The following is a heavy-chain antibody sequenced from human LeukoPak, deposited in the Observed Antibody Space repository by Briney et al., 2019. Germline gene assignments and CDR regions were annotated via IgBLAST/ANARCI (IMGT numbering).Heavy chain of an antibody. J-gene: IGHJ5*02. CDR3: ARVEYSGYDGENWFDP. Sequence: SETLSLTCTVPGGSISSSSYYWGWIRQPPGKGLEWIGSIYYSGSTYYNPSLKSRVTISVDTSKNLFSLKLSSVTAADTAVYYCARVEYSGYDGENWFDPWGQGTLVTVSS. CDR1: GGSISSSSYY. V-gene: IGHV4-39*07. D-gene: IGHD5-12*01. CDR2: IYYSGST.